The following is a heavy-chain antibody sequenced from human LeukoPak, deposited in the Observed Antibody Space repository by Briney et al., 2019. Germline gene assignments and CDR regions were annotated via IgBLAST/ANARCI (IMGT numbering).Heavy chain of an antibody. J-gene: IGHJ5*02. CDR3: ARERNSAFDP. V-gene: IGHV3-11*04. CDR2: ISSISSTM. CDR1: KFTFSDYY. D-gene: IGHD3-10*01. Sequence: GGSLRLSCAASKFTFSDYYMSWIRQAPGKGLEWVSYISSISSTMYYADSVKGRFTISRDNTKNSVYLQMNSLTVEDTAVYYCARERNSAFDPWGQGTLVTVSS.